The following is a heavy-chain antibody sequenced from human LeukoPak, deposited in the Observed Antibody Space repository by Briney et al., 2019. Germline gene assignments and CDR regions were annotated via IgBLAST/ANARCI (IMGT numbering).Heavy chain of an antibody. Sequence: GESLKISCKGSGYSFTSYWIGWVRQMPGKGLEWMGIIYPGDSDTRYSPSFQGQVTISADKSISTAYLQWSSLKASDTAMYYCARREVTAIHGPRSWYFDLWGRGTLVTVSS. CDR3: ARREVTAIHGPRSWYFDL. D-gene: IGHD2-21*02. CDR1: GYSFTSYW. CDR2: IYPGDSDT. J-gene: IGHJ2*01. V-gene: IGHV5-51*01.